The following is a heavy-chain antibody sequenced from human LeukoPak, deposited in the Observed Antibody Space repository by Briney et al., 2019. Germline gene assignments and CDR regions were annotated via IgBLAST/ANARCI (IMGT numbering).Heavy chain of an antibody. CDR3: ARERLGGLDY. V-gene: IGHV4-39*07. CDR2: IYYSGST. J-gene: IGHJ4*02. CDR1: GGSISSSSYY. D-gene: IGHD7-27*01. Sequence: PSETLSLTCTVSGGSISSSSYYWGWIRQPPGKGLEWIGSIYYSGSTYYNPSLKSRVTISVDTSKNQFSLKLSSVTAADTAVYYCARERLGGLDYWGQGTLVTVSS.